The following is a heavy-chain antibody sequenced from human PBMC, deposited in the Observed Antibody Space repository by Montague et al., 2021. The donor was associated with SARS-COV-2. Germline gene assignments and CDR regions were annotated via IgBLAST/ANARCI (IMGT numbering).Heavy chain of an antibody. CDR2: IYYSGST. CDR3: ARDSGYWAQLLVPPRLYYYYYGMDV. Sequence: SETLSLTCTVSGGSISSYYWSWIRQPPGKGLEWIGYIYYSGSTNYNPSPKSRVTISVDTSKNQFSLKLSSVTAADTAVYYCARDSGYWAQLLVPPRLYYYYYGMDVWGQGTTVTVSS. V-gene: IGHV4-59*01. CDR1: GGSISSYY. J-gene: IGHJ6*02. D-gene: IGHD2-2*01.